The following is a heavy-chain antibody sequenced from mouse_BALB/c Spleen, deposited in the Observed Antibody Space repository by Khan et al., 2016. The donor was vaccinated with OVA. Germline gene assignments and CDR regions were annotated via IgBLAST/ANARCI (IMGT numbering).Heavy chain of an antibody. CDR2: ISYSGST. CDR3: ARRYYYCHWYFDV. D-gene: IGHD1-1*01. CDR1: GYSITSDYA. J-gene: IGHJ1*01. V-gene: IGHV3-2*02. Sequence: EVQLQESGPGLVKPSQSLSLTCTVTGYSITSDYAWNWIRQFSGIKLEWMAYISYSGSTSYHPSLKSRISITRDTSKNQFFLQLNSLTPEDTATXYCARRYYYCHWYFDVWGAGTTVTVSS.